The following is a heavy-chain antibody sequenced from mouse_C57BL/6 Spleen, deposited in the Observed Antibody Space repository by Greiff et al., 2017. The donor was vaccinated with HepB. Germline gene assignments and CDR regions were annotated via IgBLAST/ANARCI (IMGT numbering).Heavy chain of an antibody. CDR3: ARHEDGDGYYDY. D-gene: IGHD2-3*01. CDR1: GYTFTEYT. J-gene: IGHJ2*01. CDR2: FYPGSGSI. V-gene: IGHV1-62-2*01. Sequence: QVQLKESGAELVKPGASVKLSCKASGYTFTEYTIHWVKQRSGRGLEWIGWFYPGSGSIKYNEKFKDKATLTADKSSSTVYMELSRLTSEDSAVYFCARHEDGDGYYDYWGQGTTLTVSS.